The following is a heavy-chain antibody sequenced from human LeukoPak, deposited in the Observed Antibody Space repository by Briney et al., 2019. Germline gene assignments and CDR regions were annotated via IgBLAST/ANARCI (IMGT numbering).Heavy chain of an antibody. Sequence: SETLSLTCAVYGGSFSGYYWSWIRQPPGKGLEWIGEINHSGSTNYNPSLKSRVTISVDTSKNQFSLKLSSVTAADTAVYYCAREKATVTSRGGFDYWGQGTLVTVSS. J-gene: IGHJ4*02. CDR2: INHSGST. CDR1: GGSFSGYY. CDR3: AREKATVTSRGGFDY. D-gene: IGHD4-17*01. V-gene: IGHV4-34*01.